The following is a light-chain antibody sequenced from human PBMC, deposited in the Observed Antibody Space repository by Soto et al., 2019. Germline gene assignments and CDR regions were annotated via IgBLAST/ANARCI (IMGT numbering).Light chain of an antibody. CDR3: QQYGGSPFT. J-gene: IGKJ3*01. V-gene: IGKV3-20*01. Sequence: EIVMTQSPATLSLSPGERATLSCRASQSVSVNSLAWYQQKGGQAPRLLIYAASTRATGVPDRFSGTGSGTDFALTISRLETDDSAVYYCQQYGGSPFTFGPGTKVDI. CDR2: AAS. CDR1: QSVSVNS.